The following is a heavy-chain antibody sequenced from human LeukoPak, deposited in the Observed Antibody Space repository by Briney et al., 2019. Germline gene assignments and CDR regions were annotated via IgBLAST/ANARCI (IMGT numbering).Heavy chain of an antibody. CDR3: VRWSDTRIDY. Sequence: SETLSLTCTVSGGSISSDYWSWIRQPAWKGLEWIGRIYSSGSTNYNPSLKSRVTMSVDTSKNQFSLKLSSVTAADTAVYYCVRWSDTRIDYWGQGTLVTVSS. J-gene: IGHJ4*02. CDR1: GGSISSDY. V-gene: IGHV4-4*07. D-gene: IGHD3-3*01. CDR2: IYSSGST.